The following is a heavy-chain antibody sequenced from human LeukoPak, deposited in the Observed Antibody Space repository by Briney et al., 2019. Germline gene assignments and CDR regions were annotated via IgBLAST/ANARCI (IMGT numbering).Heavy chain of an antibody. D-gene: IGHD5-12*01. CDR3: ASGGTRVATISYYYYGMDV. CDR1: GGSISSYY. CDR2: IYYSGST. V-gene: IGHV4-59*08. J-gene: IGHJ6*02. Sequence: PETLSLTCTVSGGSISSYYWSWIRQPPGKGLEWIGYIYYSGSTNYNPSLKSRVTISVDTSKNQFSLKLSSVAAADTAVYYCASGGTRVATISYYYYGMDVWGQGTTVTVSS.